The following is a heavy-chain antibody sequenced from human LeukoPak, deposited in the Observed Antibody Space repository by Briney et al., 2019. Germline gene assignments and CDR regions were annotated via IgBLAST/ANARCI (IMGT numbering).Heavy chain of an antibody. D-gene: IGHD3-10*01. CDR2: INPNSGGT. V-gene: IGHV1-2*02. J-gene: IGHJ4*02. CDR1: GYTFTGYY. Sequence: ASVKVSRKASGYTFTGYYMHWVRQAPGQGLEWMGWINPNSGGTNYAQKFQGRVTMTRDTSISTAYMELSRLRSDDTAVYYCARSALVRGVIIKIGLGYWGQGTLVTASS. CDR3: ARSALVRGVIIKIGLGY.